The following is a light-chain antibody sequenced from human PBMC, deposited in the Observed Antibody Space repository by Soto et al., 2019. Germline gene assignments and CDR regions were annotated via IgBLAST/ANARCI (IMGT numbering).Light chain of an antibody. CDR3: SSYTRRSTLLV. CDR2: EVS. Sequence: QSALTQPASVSGSPGQSITISCTGTSSDVGGYNYVSWYQQHPGKAPKLMIYEVSNRPSGVSNRFSGSKSGNTASLTISGLQAEDDADYYCSSYTRRSTLLVFGGGTTLTLL. J-gene: IGLJ2*01. V-gene: IGLV2-14*01. CDR1: SSDVGGYNY.